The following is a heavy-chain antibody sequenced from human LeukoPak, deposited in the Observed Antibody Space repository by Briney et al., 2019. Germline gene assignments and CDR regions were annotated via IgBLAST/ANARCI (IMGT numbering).Heavy chain of an antibody. V-gene: IGHV4-34*01. D-gene: IGHD2-2*01. Sequence: PSETLSLTCAVYGGSFSGYYWSWIRQPPGKGLEWIGEINHSGSTNHNPSLKSRVTISVDTSKNQFSLKLSSVTAADTAVCWCSTSPVFHPWGQGTLVTVSS. CDR1: GGSFSGYY. CDR2: INHSGST. CDR3: STSPVFHP. J-gene: IGHJ5*02.